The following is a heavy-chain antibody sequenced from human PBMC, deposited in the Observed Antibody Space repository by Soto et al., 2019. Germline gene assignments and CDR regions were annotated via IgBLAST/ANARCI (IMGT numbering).Heavy chain of an antibody. D-gene: IGHD6-6*01. CDR1: GFTFSSYG. V-gene: IGHV3-30*18. J-gene: IGHJ4*02. CDR2: ISYDGSNK. CDR3: AKDPHRDSSSSDY. Sequence: QVQLVESGGGVVQPGRSLRLSCAASGFTFSSYGMHWVRQAPGKGLEWVAVISYDGSNKYYADSVKGRFTISRDNSKNTLYLQMNSLRAEDTAAYYCAKDPHRDSSSSDYWGQGTLVTVSS.